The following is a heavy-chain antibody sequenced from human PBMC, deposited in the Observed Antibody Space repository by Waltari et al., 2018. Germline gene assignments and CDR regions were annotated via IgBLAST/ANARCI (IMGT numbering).Heavy chain of an antibody. CDR1: GFTFSSYA. D-gene: IGHD1-1*01. Sequence: QVQLVESGGGAVQPGRSLRLSCAATGFTFSSYAMHWVRQAPGKGLEWVAVISYNGNDKYYTDSVKGRFTISRDNSKNTLYLQRNSLRPEDTAVYYCAKVPGTSQLYYLDNWGQGTLVTVSS. V-gene: IGHV3-30*18. J-gene: IGHJ4*02. CDR3: AKVPGTSQLYYLDN. CDR2: ISYNGNDK.